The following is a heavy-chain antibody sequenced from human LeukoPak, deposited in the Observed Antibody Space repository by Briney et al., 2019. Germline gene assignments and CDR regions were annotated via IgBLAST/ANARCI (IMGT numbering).Heavy chain of an antibody. CDR3: ARGGAVWYHDSSGYYPTSYYYGMDV. V-gene: IGHV4-34*01. J-gene: IGHJ6*02. D-gene: IGHD3-22*01. CDR1: GGSFSGYY. CDR2: INHSGST. Sequence: PSETLSLTCAVYGGSFSGYYWSWLRQPPGKGLEWIGEINHSGSTNYNPSLKSRVTISVDTSKNQFSLKLSTVTAADTAVYYCARGGAVWYHDSSGYYPTSYYYGMDVWGQGTTVTVSS.